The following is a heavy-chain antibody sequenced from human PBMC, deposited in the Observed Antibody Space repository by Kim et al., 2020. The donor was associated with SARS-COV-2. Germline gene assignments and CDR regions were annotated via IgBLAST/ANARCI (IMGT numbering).Heavy chain of an antibody. D-gene: IGHD6-19*01. CDR1: GYTLTELS. CDR3: ATGGGWYGWFVP. CDR2: FDPEDGET. Sequence: ASVKVSCKVSGYTLTELSMHWVRQAPGKGLEWMGGFDPEDGETIYAQKFQGRVTMTEDTSTDTAYIELSSLRSEDTAVYYCATGGGWYGWFVPWGQGTLVTVSS. V-gene: IGHV1-24*01. J-gene: IGHJ5*02.